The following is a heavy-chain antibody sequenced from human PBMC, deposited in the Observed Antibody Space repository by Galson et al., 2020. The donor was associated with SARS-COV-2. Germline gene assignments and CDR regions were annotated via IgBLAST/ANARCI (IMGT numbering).Heavy chain of an antibody. J-gene: IGHJ5*02. Sequence: SETLSLTCTVADYSISSGYYWGWIRQPPGKGLEWIGSIYYSGSTYYNPSLKSRVTISVDTSKNQFSLKLSSVTAADTAVYYCARDSTEYNWFDPWGQGTLVTVSS. V-gene: IGHV4-38-2*02. CDR3: ARDSTEYNWFDP. CDR1: DYSISSGYY. CDR2: IYYSGST.